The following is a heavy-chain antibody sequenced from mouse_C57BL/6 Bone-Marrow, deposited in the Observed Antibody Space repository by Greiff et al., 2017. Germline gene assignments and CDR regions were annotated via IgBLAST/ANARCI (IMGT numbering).Heavy chain of an antibody. CDR3: ARSLITTVVATRAWFAY. V-gene: IGHV1-52*01. D-gene: IGHD1-1*01. CDR2: IDPSDSET. J-gene: IGHJ3*01. CDR1: GYTFTSYW. Sequence: QVQLQQPGAELVRPGSSVKLSCKASGYTFTSYWMHWVKQRPIQGLEWIGNIDPSDSETHYNQKFKDKATLTVDKSSSTAYMQLSSLTSEDSAVYYCARSLITTVVATRAWFAYWGQGTLVTVSA.